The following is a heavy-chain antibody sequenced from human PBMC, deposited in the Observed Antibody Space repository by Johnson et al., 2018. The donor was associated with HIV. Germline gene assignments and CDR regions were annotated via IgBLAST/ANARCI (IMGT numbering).Heavy chain of an antibody. CDR1: GFTFSTFG. D-gene: IGHD6-6*01. CDR3: AKGAGTQLGYAFDI. CDR2: IWYDGSNK. Sequence: VQLVESGGGVVQPGRSLRLSCAASGFTFSTFGMHWVRQAPGKGLEWVAVIWYDGSNKFYADSVKGRFTISRDNSKNTLSLQMNSLRTEDTAVYYCAKGAGTQLGYAFDILGQGTMVTVSS. V-gene: IGHV3-33*06. J-gene: IGHJ3*02.